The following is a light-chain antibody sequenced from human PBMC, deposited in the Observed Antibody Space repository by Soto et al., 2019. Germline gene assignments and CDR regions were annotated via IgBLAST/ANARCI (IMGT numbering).Light chain of an antibody. CDR1: SSDVGGYNS. V-gene: IGLV2-14*01. J-gene: IGLJ2*01. CDR3: RSYTTSSTII. Sequence: QSALTQPASVSGSPGQSITISCAGTSSDVGGYNSVSWYQQHPDKAPKLIIYDVSNRPSGVSNRFSGSKSGNTAYLTISGHKAEDEADYHCRSYTTSSTIIFGGGTKLTVL. CDR2: DVS.